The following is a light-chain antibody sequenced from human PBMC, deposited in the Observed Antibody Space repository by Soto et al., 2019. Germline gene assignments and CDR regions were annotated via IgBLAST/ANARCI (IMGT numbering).Light chain of an antibody. V-gene: IGKV1-39*01. Sequence: DIQMTQSPSSLSASVGDRVTITCRASQSISSYLNWYQQKPGKAPKLLIYAASSLQSGVPSRFSGSGSGTDFTIKISSMQPDDFETYYCQQSYSTPITFGGGTKVHIK. CDR2: AAS. CDR1: QSISSY. CDR3: QQSYSTPIT. J-gene: IGKJ4*01.